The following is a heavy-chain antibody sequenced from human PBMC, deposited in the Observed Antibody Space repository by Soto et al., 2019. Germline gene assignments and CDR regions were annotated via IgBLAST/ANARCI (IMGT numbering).Heavy chain of an antibody. V-gene: IGHV3-74*01. CDR3: ARRGSGVTRGLHY. Sequence: EVQLVESGGGLVQPGGSLRLSCAASGFTFSSYWMHWVGQPPGKGLVWISRINTDGSSTSYVDSVQGRFTISRDNGKNTLFLQMNSLRGEDTAVYYCARRGSGVTRGLHYWGQGTLVTVSS. CDR2: INTDGSST. D-gene: IGHD2-15*01. CDR1: GFTFSSYW. J-gene: IGHJ4*02.